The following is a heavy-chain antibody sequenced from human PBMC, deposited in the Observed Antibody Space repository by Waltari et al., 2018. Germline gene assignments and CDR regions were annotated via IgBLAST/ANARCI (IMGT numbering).Heavy chain of an antibody. Sequence: QVQLVQSGAEVKKPGSSVKVSCKASGGTFSSYAISWVRQAPGQGLEWRGSIIPTCGTETYAQKFQGRVTITADKSTGTGYMELSSLRSEDTAGYYCARDREAARRGWFDPWGQGTLVTVSS. CDR2: IIPTCGTE. D-gene: IGHD6-6*01. V-gene: IGHV1-69*13. CDR3: ARDREAARRGWFDP. J-gene: IGHJ5*02. CDR1: GGTFSSYA.